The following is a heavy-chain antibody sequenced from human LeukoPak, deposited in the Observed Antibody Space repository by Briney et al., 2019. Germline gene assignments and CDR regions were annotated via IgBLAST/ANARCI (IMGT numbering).Heavy chain of an antibody. D-gene: IGHD1-26*01. CDR2: INPNSGGT. CDR3: ARGGKAAYGYYYYYYMDV. Sequence: GASVKVSCKASGYSFTGYYMHWVRQAPGQGLEWMGWINPNSGGTNCAQKFQGRVTMTRDTSISTAYMELSRLRSDDTAVYYCARGGKAAYGYYYYYYMDVWGKGTTVTVSS. V-gene: IGHV1-2*02. CDR1: GYSFTGYY. J-gene: IGHJ6*03.